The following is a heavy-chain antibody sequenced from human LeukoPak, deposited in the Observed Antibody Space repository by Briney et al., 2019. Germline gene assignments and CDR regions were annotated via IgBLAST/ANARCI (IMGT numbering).Heavy chain of an antibody. CDR1: GGSISSYY. Sequence: SETLCLTCTVSGGSISSYYWSWIRQPPGKGLEWIGDIYTSGSTNYNPSLKSRVTISVDTSKNQFSLKLSCVTAADTAVYYCASSTSVRGRFDYWGQGTLVTVSS. CDR2: IYTSGST. J-gene: IGHJ4*02. V-gene: IGHV4-4*09. CDR3: ASSTSVRGRFDY. D-gene: IGHD1-26*01.